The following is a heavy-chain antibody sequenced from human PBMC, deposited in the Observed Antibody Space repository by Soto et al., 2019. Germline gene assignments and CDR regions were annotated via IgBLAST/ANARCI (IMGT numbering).Heavy chain of an antibody. J-gene: IGHJ4*02. CDR2: ISSSSSTI. V-gene: IGHV3-48*02. Sequence: PGGSLRLSCAASGFTFSSYSMNWVRQAPGKGLEWVSYISSSSSTIYYADSVKGRFTISRDNAKNSLYLQMNSLRDVDTAVYYCARDKGYDYSNLALWGQGTLVTVSS. CDR3: ARDKGYDYSNLAL. CDR1: GFTFSSYS. D-gene: IGHD4-4*01.